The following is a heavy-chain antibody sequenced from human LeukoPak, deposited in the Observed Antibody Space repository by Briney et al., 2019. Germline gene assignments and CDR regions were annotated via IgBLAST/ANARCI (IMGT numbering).Heavy chain of an antibody. Sequence: SETLSLTCTVSGASISSSSYYWGWIRQPPGKGLEWIGDIYYSGSTYYNPSLKSRITISVDTSKNQFSLKLSSVTAADTAVYYCAREYYDFWSGSQTLFDYWGQGTLVTVSS. D-gene: IGHD3-3*01. CDR3: AREYYDFWSGSQTLFDY. CDR2: IYYSGST. J-gene: IGHJ4*02. V-gene: IGHV4-39*07. CDR1: GASISSSSYY.